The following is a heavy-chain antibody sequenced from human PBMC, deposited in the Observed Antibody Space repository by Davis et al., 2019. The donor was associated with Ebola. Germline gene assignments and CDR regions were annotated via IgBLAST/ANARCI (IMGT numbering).Heavy chain of an antibody. CDR2: ISSNGGST. Sequence: PSETLSLTCTVSGGSISSYYWSWVRQAPGKGLEYVSAISSNGGSTYYADSVKGRFTISRDNSKNTLYLQMSSLRAEDTAVYYCVKILRFDPWGQGTLVTVSS. V-gene: IGHV3-64D*06. CDR1: GGSISSYY. J-gene: IGHJ5*02. CDR3: VKILRFDP.